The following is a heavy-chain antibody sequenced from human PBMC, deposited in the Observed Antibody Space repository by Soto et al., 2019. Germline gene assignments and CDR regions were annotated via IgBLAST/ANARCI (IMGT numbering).Heavy chain of an antibody. D-gene: IGHD4-17*01. J-gene: IGHJ5*02. Sequence: ASVKVSCKASGYTFTNYGVSWVRQAPGQGLEWMGWIIRNQGKANYAQKLQGRVTITADKSTSTAYMELSSLRSEDTAVYSCARAPDYGDYVDWFDPWGQGTLVTVSS. V-gene: IGHV1-18*01. CDR1: GYTFTNYG. CDR2: IIRNQGKA. CDR3: ARAPDYGDYVDWFDP.